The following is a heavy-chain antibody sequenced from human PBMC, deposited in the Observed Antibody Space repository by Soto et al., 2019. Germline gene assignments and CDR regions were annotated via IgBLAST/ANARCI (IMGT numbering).Heavy chain of an antibody. CDR2: ILVGGST. D-gene: IGHD5-12*01. Sequence: PGGSLRPPCAVSGFIWSSYDMSWVRQAPGKGLEWVSTILVGGSTHSEDSVTGRFTISRDTSKNTVYLQMSSLSADATAVYYCVKSRGGNNVDFFDWGQGALVTVSS. CDR1: GFIWSSYD. J-gene: IGHJ4*02. CDR3: VKSRGGNNVDFFD. V-gene: IGHV3-23*01.